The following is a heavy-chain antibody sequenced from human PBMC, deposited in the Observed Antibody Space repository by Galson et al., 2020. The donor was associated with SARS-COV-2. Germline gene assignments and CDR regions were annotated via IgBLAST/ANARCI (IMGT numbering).Heavy chain of an antibody. V-gene: IGHV3-13*01. J-gene: IGHJ2*01. Sequence: GGSLRLSCAASGYTFSRYAMHWVRQATGKGLEWVSGIRPAGDTYYSDSVKGRFTISRENAKNSFYLQMNNLRAEDTAVYYCARDSGFWYFDIWGLGTLVTVFS. CDR2: IRPAGDT. D-gene: IGHD6-25*01. CDR1: GYTFSRYA. CDR3: ARDSGFWYFDI.